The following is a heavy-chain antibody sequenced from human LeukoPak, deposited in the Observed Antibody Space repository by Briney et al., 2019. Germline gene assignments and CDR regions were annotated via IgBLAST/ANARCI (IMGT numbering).Heavy chain of an antibody. D-gene: IGHD3-10*01. V-gene: IGHV1-69*05. CDR3: ARDLDGSEAFQH. Sequence: SVKVSCKASGGTFSSYAISWVRQAPGQGLEWVGRIIPIFGTANYAQKFQGRVTITTDGSTSTAYMELSSLRSEDTAVYYCARDLDGSEAFQHWGQGTLVTVSS. CDR1: GGTFSSYA. J-gene: IGHJ1*01. CDR2: IIPIFGTA.